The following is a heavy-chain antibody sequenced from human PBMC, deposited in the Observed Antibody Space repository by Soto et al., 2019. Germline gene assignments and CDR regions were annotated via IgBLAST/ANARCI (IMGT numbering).Heavy chain of an antibody. CDR1: DGSISGYY. D-gene: IGHD6-13*01. CDR3: ARHNSYSPHDY. J-gene: IGHJ4*02. CDR2: ISYSGTT. V-gene: IGHV4-59*08. Sequence: SETLSLTCTVSDGSISGYYWSWIRQPPGKGLQWIAYISYSGTTNYNPSLKSRLTILTDTSKNQLSLRLSSVTAADTAVYYCARHNSYSPHDYWGRGTLVTVSS.